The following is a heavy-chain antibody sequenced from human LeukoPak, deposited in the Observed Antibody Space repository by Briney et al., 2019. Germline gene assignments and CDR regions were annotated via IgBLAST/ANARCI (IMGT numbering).Heavy chain of an antibody. CDR2: VSSSSSYI. D-gene: IGHD3-16*01. Sequence: GGSLRLSCAASGFTFSSYSMNWVRQAPGKGLEWVSSVSSSSSYIYYADSVKGRFTISRDNAKNSLYLQMNSLRAEDTAVYYCARGAEEYWYRHWGQGTLVTVSS. V-gene: IGHV3-21*01. CDR3: ARGAEEYWYRH. J-gene: IGHJ5*02. CDR1: GFTFSSYS.